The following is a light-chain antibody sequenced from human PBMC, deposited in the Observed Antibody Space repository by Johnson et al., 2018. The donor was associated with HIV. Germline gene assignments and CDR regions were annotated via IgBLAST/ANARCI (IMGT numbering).Light chain of an antibody. CDR1: SSNIGDNY. Sequence: QSVLTQPPSVSAAPGQKVTISCSGSSSNIGDNYVSWYQQVPGTAPKLLIYEDTKRPSGIPDRFSGSKSGTSATLAITGLQTGDEADYYCGTWDSSLSAYVFGTGTKVTVV. CDR3: GTWDSSLSAYV. V-gene: IGLV1-51*02. J-gene: IGLJ1*01. CDR2: EDT.